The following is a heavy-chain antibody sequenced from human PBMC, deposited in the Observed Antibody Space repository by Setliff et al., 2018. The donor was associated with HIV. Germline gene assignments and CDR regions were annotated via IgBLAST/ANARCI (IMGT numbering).Heavy chain of an antibody. J-gene: IGHJ6*03. CDR3: ARGAWYTSGWYSSRYMDV. Sequence: ASVKVSCKASGYTFTTYDIIWVRQATGQGLEWMGCMSPNSGNTGYAQKFRGRVSMTRNTSIGTAYMELSSLRSEDTAVYYCARGAWYTSGWYSSRYMDVWGKGTTVTVSS. CDR1: GYTFTTYD. CDR2: MSPNSGNT. V-gene: IGHV1-8*02. D-gene: IGHD6-19*01.